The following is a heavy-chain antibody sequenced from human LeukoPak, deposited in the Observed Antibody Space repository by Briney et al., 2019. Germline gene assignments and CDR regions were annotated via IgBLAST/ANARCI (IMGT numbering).Heavy chain of an antibody. J-gene: IGHJ5*02. CDR2: MYDSGST. CDR1: GGSVSSGSYY. CDR3: ARGLLGWFDP. V-gene: IGHV4-61*01. D-gene: IGHD7-27*01. Sequence: PSGTLSLTCAVSGGSVSSGSYYWSWIRQPPGKGLEWIGYMYDSGSTNYNPSLKSRVTISVDTSKNQFSLKLSSVTAADTAVYYCARGLLGWFDPWGRGTLVTVSS.